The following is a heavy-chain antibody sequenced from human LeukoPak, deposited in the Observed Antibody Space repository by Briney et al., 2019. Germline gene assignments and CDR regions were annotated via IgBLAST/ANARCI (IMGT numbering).Heavy chain of an antibody. CDR3: ARVSPYSSSWYWEDY. J-gene: IGHJ4*02. Sequence: ASVKLSCKASGYTFTGYYMHWVRQAPGQGLEWMGWINPNSGGTNYAQKFQGRVTMTRDTSISTAYMELSRLRSDDTAVYYCARVSPYSSSWYWEDYWGQGTLVTVSS. V-gene: IGHV1-2*02. CDR1: GYTFTGYY. CDR2: INPNSGGT. D-gene: IGHD6-13*01.